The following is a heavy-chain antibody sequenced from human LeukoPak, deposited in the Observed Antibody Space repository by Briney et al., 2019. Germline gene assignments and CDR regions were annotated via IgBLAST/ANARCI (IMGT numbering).Heavy chain of an antibody. Sequence: PGGSLRLSCAASGFTFSSYAMSWVRQAPGKGLEWVPAISGSGGSTYYADSVKGRFTISRDNSKNTLYLQMNSLRAEDTAVYYCAKDLQMVRGVIKPDYWGQGTLVTVSS. CDR3: AKDLQMVRGVIKPDY. J-gene: IGHJ4*02. D-gene: IGHD3-10*01. CDR2: ISGSGGST. V-gene: IGHV3-23*01. CDR1: GFTFSSYA.